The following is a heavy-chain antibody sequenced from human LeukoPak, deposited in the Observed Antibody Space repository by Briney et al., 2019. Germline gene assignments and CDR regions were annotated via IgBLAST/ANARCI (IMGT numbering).Heavy chain of an antibody. V-gene: IGHV4-61*02. D-gene: IGHD3-22*01. J-gene: IGHJ6*03. Sequence: SETLSLTCTVSGGSISSSSYYWSWIRQPAGKGLEWIGRIYTSGSTNYNPSLKSRVTMSVDTSKNQFSLKLSSVTAADTAVYYCARDSSSGYYYYYMDVWGKGTTVTISS. CDR1: GGSISSSSYY. CDR3: ARDSSSGYYYYYMDV. CDR2: IYTSGST.